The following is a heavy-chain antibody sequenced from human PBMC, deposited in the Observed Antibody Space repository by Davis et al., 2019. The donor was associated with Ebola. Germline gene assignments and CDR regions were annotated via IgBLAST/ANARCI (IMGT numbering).Heavy chain of an antibody. J-gene: IGHJ5*02. Sequence: GESLKISCAASGFTFSSYWMHWVRQAPGTGLEWVSRINSDGTITNYADSVKGRFTISRDNAKNTLYLQMSGLRAEDTALYYCARVATDWFDPWGQGTRVTVSS. CDR2: INSDGTIT. V-gene: IGHV3-74*01. CDR1: GFTFSSYW. CDR3: ARVATDWFDP.